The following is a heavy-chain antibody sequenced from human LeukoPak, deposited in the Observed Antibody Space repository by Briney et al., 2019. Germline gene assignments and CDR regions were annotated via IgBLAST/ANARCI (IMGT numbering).Heavy chain of an antibody. CDR2: INAGNGNT. Sequence: GASVKVSCKASGYTFTSYAMHWVRQAPGQRLEWMGWINAGNGNTKYSQKFQGRVTITRDTSASTAYMELSSLRSEDTAVYCCARGPGPFVVVSAATAAYYFDYWGQGTLVTVSS. V-gene: IGHV1-3*01. CDR1: GYTFTSYA. D-gene: IGHD2-2*01. CDR3: ARGPGPFVVVSAATAAYYFDY. J-gene: IGHJ4*02.